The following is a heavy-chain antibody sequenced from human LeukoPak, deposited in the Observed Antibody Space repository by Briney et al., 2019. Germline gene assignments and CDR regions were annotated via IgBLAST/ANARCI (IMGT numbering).Heavy chain of an antibody. CDR2: MNPNCGNT. D-gene: IGHD3-9*01. V-gene: IGHV1-8*01. Sequence: RATVKLSCKVSGYTFTSYDINWVRHPTGPGHEWMRSMNPNCGNTGYAQKFQGRVTMPRNTCISTAYMELSSLRSEDTAVYYCARVREVRYFDWFWYYYMDVWGKGTTVTVSS. J-gene: IGHJ6*03. CDR3: ARVREVRYFDWFWYYYMDV. CDR1: GYTFTSYD.